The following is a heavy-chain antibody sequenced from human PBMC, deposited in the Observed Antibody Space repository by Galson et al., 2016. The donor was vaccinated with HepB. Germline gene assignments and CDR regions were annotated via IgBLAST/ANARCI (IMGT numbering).Heavy chain of an antibody. J-gene: IGHJ6*03. CDR1: GFTVSSDY. CDR2: IFYGGNT. Sequence: SLRLSCAASGFTVSSDYMSWVRQAPGKGLEWVSVIFYGGNTYYADSVEGRFTISRDASMNTLYLQMNSLTADDTAVYFCARTSYRECTGTRCVNFRYYYYYMDVWGKGTTVTVSS. D-gene: IGHD2-2*01. V-gene: IGHV3-53*01. CDR3: ARTSYRECTGTRCVNFRYYYYYMDV.